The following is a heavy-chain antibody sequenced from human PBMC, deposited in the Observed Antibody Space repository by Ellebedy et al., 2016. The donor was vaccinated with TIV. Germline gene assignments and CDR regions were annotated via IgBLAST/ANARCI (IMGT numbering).Heavy chain of an antibody. J-gene: IGHJ4*02. CDR2: TSAGGGTT. CDR3: AKVSGLAGAGTKYFDY. D-gene: IGHD6-19*01. V-gene: IGHV3-23*01. Sequence: GESLKISCAASGFTFDNYAMSWVRQAPGKGLEWVSGTSAGGGTTYYADSVKGRFTISRDNSKNTLYLQMNSLRAEDTAVYYCAKVSGLAGAGTKYFDYWGQGMLVTVSS. CDR1: GFTFDNYA.